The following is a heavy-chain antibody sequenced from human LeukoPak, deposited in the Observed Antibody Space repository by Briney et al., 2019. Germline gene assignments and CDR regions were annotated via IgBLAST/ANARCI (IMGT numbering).Heavy chain of an antibody. CDR2: ISGSDDST. Sequence: PGTSLRLSCAASGFTFSSYGMHWVRQAPGKGLEWVSIISGSDDSTYYADSVKGRFTISRDNSKNTLYLQMNSLRAEDTAVYYCAKRYSGNLRWGLDYWGQGTLVTVSS. D-gene: IGHD1-26*01. CDR1: GFTFSSYG. V-gene: IGHV3-23*01. CDR3: AKRYSGNLRWGLDY. J-gene: IGHJ4*02.